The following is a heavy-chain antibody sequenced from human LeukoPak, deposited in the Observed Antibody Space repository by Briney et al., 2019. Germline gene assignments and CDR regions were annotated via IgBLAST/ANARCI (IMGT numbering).Heavy chain of an antibody. D-gene: IGHD2-15*01. V-gene: IGHV1-69*04. CDR1: GGTFSSYA. Sequence: SVKVSCKASGGTFSSYAISWVRQAPGQGLEWMGRIIPILGIANYAQKFQGRVTITADKSTSTAYMELSSLRSEDTAVYYCARDRHCSGGSCYFHLSLYDYWGQGTLVTVSS. CDR3: ARDRHCSGGSCYFHLSLYDY. J-gene: IGHJ4*02. CDR2: IIPILGIA.